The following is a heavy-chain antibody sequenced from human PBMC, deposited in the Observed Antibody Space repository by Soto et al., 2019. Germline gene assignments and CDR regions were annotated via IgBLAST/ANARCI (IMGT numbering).Heavy chain of an antibody. V-gene: IGHV4-34*01. D-gene: IGHD6-6*01. CDR2: INHSGST. CDR1: CGSFSSYY. Sequence: QVQLQQWGAGLLKPSETLSLTCAVYCGSFSSYYWSWIRQPPGKGLEWIGEINHSGSTNYNPSLXSXRXTSVDTTKNQFSLKLSSVTAGDTAVYYCARTSRFDCWGQGTLVTVSS. CDR3: ARTSRFDC. J-gene: IGHJ4*02.